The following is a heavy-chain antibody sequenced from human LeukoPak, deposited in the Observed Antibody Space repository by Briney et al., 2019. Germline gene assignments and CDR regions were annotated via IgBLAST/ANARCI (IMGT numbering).Heavy chain of an antibody. D-gene: IGHD1-26*01. CDR3: ARDRELAALDP. Sequence: SETLSLTCTVSGYSISSGYYWGWIRQPPGKGLEWIGSIYHSGSTYYNPSLKSRVTISVDTSKNQFSLKLSSVTAADTAVYYCARDRELAALDPWGQGTLVIVSS. J-gene: IGHJ5*02. CDR2: IYHSGST. V-gene: IGHV4-38-2*02. CDR1: GYSISSGYY.